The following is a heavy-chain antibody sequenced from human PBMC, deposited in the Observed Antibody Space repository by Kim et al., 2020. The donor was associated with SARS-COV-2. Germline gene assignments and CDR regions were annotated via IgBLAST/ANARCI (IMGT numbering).Heavy chain of an antibody. Sequence: GGSLRLSCAASGFTFSSYEMNWVRQAPGKGLEWVSYISSSGSTIYYADSVKGRFTISRDNAKNSLYLQMNSLRAEDTAVYYCARGSRAYCTNGVCYDVGPENFDYWGQGTLVTVSS. V-gene: IGHV3-48*03. CDR2: ISSSGSTI. CDR3: ARGSRAYCTNGVCYDVGPENFDY. CDR1: GFTFSSYE. D-gene: IGHD2-8*01. J-gene: IGHJ4*02.